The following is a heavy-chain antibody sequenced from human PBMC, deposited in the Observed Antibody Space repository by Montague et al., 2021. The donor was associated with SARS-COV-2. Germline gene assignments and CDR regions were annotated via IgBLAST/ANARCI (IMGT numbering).Heavy chain of an antibody. D-gene: IGHD6-19*01. CDR1: GESTASQY. CDR3: ARGWAFDP. V-gene: IGHV4-59*08. CDR2: VYYNGDT. Sequence: SETLSLTCTVYGESTASQYRSWIRQSPGKRQEWIHYVYYNGDTKYNPSLQSRVTISIDTSENQFSLRLNSVTAADTAVYFCARGWAFDPWGQGRLVTVSS. J-gene: IGHJ3*01.